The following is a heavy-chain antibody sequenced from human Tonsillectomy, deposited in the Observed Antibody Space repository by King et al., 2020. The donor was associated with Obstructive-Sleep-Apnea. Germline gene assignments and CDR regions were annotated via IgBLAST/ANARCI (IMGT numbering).Heavy chain of an antibody. CDR2: MYKGGTT. Sequence: VQLVESGGGSVQPGGSLRLSCAASGFNVSKNYMTWVRQAPGKGLEWVSVMYKGGTTYYADSVKGRFTISRDNSKNTVYLQMNSVRVEDTAVFYCARGYHWNTPAGMDVWGQGPTVTVSS. V-gene: IGHV3-53*01. CDR3: ARGYHWNTPAGMDV. J-gene: IGHJ6*02. D-gene: IGHD1/OR15-1a*01. CDR1: GFNVSKNY.